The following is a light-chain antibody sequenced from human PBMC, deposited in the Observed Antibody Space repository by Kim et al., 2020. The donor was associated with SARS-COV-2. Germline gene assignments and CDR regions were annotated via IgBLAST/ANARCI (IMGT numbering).Light chain of an antibody. CDR2: GAS. CDR1: QSVSIY. Sequence: SPGESAPLSCRASQSVSIYLTWYQQKPGQAPRLLIYGASTRATGIPARFSGSGSGTEFTLTISSLQSEDFAVYYCQQYNNWPPLTFGGGTKVDIK. V-gene: IGKV3-15*01. CDR3: QQYNNWPPLT. J-gene: IGKJ4*01.